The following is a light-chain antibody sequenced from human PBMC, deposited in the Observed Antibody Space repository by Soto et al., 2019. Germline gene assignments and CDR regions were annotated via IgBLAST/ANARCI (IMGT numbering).Light chain of an antibody. Sequence: EIVMTQSPATLSVSPGEGATLSCRASQSVSSNLAWYQQKPGQAPRLLIYGASTRATGIPARFSGSGSGTEFTLTICSPQSEDFAVYYCQQYHDWPPWTFGQGTKVDIK. CDR2: GAS. CDR1: QSVSSN. CDR3: QQYHDWPPWT. V-gene: IGKV3-15*01. J-gene: IGKJ1*01.